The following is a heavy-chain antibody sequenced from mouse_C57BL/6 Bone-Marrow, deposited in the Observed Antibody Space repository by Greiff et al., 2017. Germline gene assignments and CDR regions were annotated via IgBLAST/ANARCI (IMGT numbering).Heavy chain of an antibody. CDR3: ARLEFDGSSGDWYFDV. CDR2: IYPRAGST. CDR1: GYTFTSYD. D-gene: IGHD1-1*01. Sequence: QVQLKESGPELVKPGASVKLSCKASGYTFTSYDINWVKQRPGQGLAWIGWIYPRAGSTKYNEKFRGKATLTVATSSSPAYMELHSLTSEDSAVYFCARLEFDGSSGDWYFDVWGTGTTVTVSS. J-gene: IGHJ1*03. V-gene: IGHV1-85*01.